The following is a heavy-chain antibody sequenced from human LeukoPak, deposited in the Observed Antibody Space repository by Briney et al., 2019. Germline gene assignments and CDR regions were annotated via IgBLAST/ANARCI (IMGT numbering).Heavy chain of an antibody. D-gene: IGHD6-13*01. CDR2: ISYDGSNK. CDR3: ARARDIAAAGGY. Sequence: GGSLRLSCAASGFTFSSYAMHWVRQAPGKGLEWVAVISYDGSNKYYADSVKGRFTISRDNSKNTLYLQMNSLRAEDMAVYYCARARDIAAAGGYWGQGTLVTVSS. J-gene: IGHJ4*02. CDR1: GFTFSSYA. V-gene: IGHV3-30*01.